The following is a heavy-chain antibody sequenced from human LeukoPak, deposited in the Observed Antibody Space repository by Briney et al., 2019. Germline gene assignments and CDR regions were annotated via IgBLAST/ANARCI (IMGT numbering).Heavy chain of an antibody. CDR1: GFTFSSYG. Sequence: GRYLRLSCAASGFTFSSYGMHWVRQAPGKGLEWVAVISYDGSNKYYADSVKGRFTISRDNSKNTLYLQMNSLRAEDTAVYYCANSRSYGSGSYRPYYYYGMDVWGQGTTVTVSS. V-gene: IGHV3-30*18. CDR3: ANSRSYGSGSYRPYYYYGMDV. CDR2: ISYDGSNK. D-gene: IGHD3-10*01. J-gene: IGHJ6*02.